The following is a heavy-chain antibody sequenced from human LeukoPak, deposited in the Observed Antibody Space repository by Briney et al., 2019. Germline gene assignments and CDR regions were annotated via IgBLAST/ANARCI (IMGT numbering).Heavy chain of an antibody. V-gene: IGHV3-23*01. D-gene: IGHD2/OR15-2a*01. Sequence: GGSLRLSCAASGVTFSSYAMSWVRQAPGKGLEWVSAISAGGNTYYADSVKGRFTISRDNSKNTLYLQMNSLRAEDTALYYCAKVRSIIDYWGQGTLVTVSS. CDR2: ISAGGNT. CDR3: AKVRSIIDY. CDR1: GVTFSSYA. J-gene: IGHJ4*02.